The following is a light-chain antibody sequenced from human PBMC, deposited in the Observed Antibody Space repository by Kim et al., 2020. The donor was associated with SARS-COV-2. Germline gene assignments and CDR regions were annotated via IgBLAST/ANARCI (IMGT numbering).Light chain of an antibody. CDR3: ETREDGLDVYM. Sequence: GQTVTISCSGSSSSIKRNDVNWCQQYPGAAPNLLIDSNKRRQSGVPVRVSGSRSGPAASLAMSGLRSEDEDDDYCETREDGLDVYMFGGGTQLTVL. J-gene: IGLJ3*02. CDR2: SNK. CDR1: SSSIKRND. V-gene: IGLV1-44*01.